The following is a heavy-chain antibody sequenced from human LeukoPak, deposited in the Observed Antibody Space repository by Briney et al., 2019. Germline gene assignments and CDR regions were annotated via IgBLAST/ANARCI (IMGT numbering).Heavy chain of an antibody. CDR1: GYSFSNSW. V-gene: IGHV5-51*01. J-gene: IGHJ3*02. D-gene: IGHD6-19*01. CDR3: ARCIAVAGTCTFDI. CDR2: IYPGDSDT. Sequence: GESLKISCKGSGYSFSNSWIGWVRQMPGKGLEWMGIIYPGDSDTRYGPSFQGQVTISVDKSISTAYLQWSSLQASDTAMYYCARCIAVAGTCTFDIWGQGTMVTVSS.